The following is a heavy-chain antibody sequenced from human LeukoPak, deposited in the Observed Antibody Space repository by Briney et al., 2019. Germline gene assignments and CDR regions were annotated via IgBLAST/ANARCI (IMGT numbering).Heavy chain of an antibody. D-gene: IGHD3-16*02. V-gene: IGHV3-23*01. J-gene: IGHJ4*02. CDR2: ISGSGGST. CDR1: GFTFSNYA. Sequence: PGGSLRLSCAASGFTFSNYAVSWVRQAPGKGLEWVSSISGSGGSTYYTDSVKGRFTISRDNSKSTLYLQMNSLRAEDTAVYYCAKESSRRRLSEDYSDYWGQGTLVTVSS. CDR3: AKESSRRRLSEDYSDY.